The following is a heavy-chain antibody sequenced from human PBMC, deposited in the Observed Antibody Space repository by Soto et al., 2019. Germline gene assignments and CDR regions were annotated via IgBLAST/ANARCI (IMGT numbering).Heavy chain of an antibody. CDR1: GGSISSGGYS. CDR2: IYHSGST. Sequence: SETLSLTCAVSGGSISSGGYSWSWIRQPPGKGLEWIGYIYHSGSTYYNPSPKSRVTISVDRSKNQFSLKLSSVTAADTAVYYCARGRYYYDSSGYALDYWGQGTLVTVSS. V-gene: IGHV4-30-2*01. D-gene: IGHD3-22*01. J-gene: IGHJ4*02. CDR3: ARGRYYYDSSGYALDY.